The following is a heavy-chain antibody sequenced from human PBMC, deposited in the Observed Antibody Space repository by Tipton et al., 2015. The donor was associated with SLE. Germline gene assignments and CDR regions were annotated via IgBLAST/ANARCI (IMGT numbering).Heavy chain of an antibody. CDR1: GGSISSSSYY. D-gene: IGHD5-12*01. CDR3: ARYSGYETTQTGVGDY. J-gene: IGHJ4*02. V-gene: IGHV4-39*01. CDR2: VYYSGST. Sequence: TLSLTCTVSGGSISSSSYYWGWIRQPPGKGLEWIGSVYYSGSTYYNPSLKSRVTISVDTSKNQFSLKLSSVTAADTAVYYCARYSGYETTQTGVGDYWGQGTLVTASS.